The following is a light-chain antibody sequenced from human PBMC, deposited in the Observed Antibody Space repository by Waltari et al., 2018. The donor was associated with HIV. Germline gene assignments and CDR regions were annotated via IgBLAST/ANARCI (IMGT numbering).Light chain of an antibody. CDR1: QGISNY. CDR2: GTS. J-gene: IGKJ1*01. V-gene: IGKV1-27*01. Sequence: QLPQSPSSLSAFLGNGVTITCRASQGISNYLAWYQQKPGKVPKLLIYGTSTLHAGVPARFSGSGSGTNFTLTISTLQPEDVATYYCQKYNSAPWTFGQGTKVEFK. CDR3: QKYNSAPWT.